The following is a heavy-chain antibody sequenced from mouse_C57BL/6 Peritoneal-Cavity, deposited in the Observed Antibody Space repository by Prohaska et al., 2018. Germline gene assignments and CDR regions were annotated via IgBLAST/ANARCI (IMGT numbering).Heavy chain of an antibody. D-gene: IGHD2-2*01. J-gene: IGHJ4*01. V-gene: IGHV4-1*01. CDR1: GIDFSRYW. CDR2: INPDSSTI. Sequence: EVKLLQSGGGLVQPGGSLKLSCSASGIDFSRYWMSWVRRAPGKGLEWIGEINPDSSTINYAPSLKDKFIISRDNAKNTLYLQMSKVRSEDTALYYCARVVTAEAMDYWGQGTSVNVSS. CDR3: ARVVTAEAMDY.